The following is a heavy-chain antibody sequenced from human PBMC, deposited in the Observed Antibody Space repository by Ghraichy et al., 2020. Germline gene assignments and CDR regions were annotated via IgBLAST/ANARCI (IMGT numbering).Heavy chain of an antibody. CDR3: ARDVPYYYGSGSSNWFDP. CDR1: GYTFTGYY. V-gene: IGHV1-2*02. CDR2: INPNSGGT. Sequence: ASVKVSCKASGYTFTGYYMHWVRQAPGQGLEWMGWINPNSGGTNYAQKFQGRVTMTRDTSISTAYMELSRLRSDDTAVYYCARDVPYYYGSGSSNWFDPWGQGTLVTVSS. D-gene: IGHD3-10*01. J-gene: IGHJ5*02.